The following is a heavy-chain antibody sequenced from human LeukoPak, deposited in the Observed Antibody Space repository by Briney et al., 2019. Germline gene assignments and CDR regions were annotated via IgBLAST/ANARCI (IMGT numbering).Heavy chain of an antibody. D-gene: IGHD1-26*01. CDR2: IYYSGST. Sequence: SETLSLTCTVSGGSISSYYWSWLRQPPGKGLEWIGYIYYSGSTNYNPSLKSRVTISVDTSKNQFCLKLSSVTAADTAVYYCARVGGASLADAFDIWGQGTMVTVSS. CDR1: GGSISSYY. CDR3: ARVGGASLADAFDI. J-gene: IGHJ3*02. V-gene: IGHV4-59*01.